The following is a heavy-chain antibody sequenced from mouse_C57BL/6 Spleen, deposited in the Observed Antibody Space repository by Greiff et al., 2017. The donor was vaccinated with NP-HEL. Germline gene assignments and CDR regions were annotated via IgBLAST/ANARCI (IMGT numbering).Heavy chain of an antibody. CDR3: ARRGYYAMDY. J-gene: IGHJ4*01. CDR1: GYTFTSYC. V-gene: IGHV1-47*01. Sequence: QVQLQQSGAELVKPGASVKMSCKASGYTFTSYCIEWVKQNHGKGLEWIGDFHPDSGATNYNEKFKSKATLTVETSSSTVYLELSRLTSDDSAVSYCARRGYYAMDYWGQGTSVTVSS. CDR2: FHPDSGAT.